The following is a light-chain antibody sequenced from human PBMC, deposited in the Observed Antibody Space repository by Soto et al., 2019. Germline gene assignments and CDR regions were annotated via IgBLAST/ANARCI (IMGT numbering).Light chain of an antibody. CDR2: RVT. CDR1: SSDVGGYNY. Sequence: SALTQPASVSGSPGQSITISCTGTSSDVGGYNYVSWYQQYPGKAPKLMISRVTNRPSGVSNRFSGSKSGNTASLTISGLRAEDEADYYCCSYVGRNTYVFGTGTKLTVL. CDR3: CSYVGRNTYV. V-gene: IGLV2-14*01. J-gene: IGLJ1*01.